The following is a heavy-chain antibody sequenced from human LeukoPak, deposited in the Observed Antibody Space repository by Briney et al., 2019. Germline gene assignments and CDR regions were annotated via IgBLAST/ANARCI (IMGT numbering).Heavy chain of an antibody. CDR3: ATPRSLAKIPYDAFDI. D-gene: IGHD5-12*01. J-gene: IGHJ3*02. CDR1: GGTFSSYA. Sequence: SVKVSCKASGGTFSSYAISWVRQAPGQGLEWMGRISPIFGTANYAQKFQGRVTITTDESTSTAYMELSSLRSEDPAVYYCATPRSLAKIPYDAFDIWGQGTMVTVSS. V-gene: IGHV1-69*05. CDR2: ISPIFGTA.